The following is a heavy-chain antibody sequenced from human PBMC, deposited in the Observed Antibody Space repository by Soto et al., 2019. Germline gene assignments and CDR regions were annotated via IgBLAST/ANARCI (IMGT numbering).Heavy chain of an antibody. Sequence: GALRLSCAASGFTFSSYAMSWVRQAPGKGLEWVSAISGSGGSTYYADSVKGRFTISRDNSKNTLYLQMNSLRAEDTAVYYCAKDVRGYSSSWFEYFQHWGQGTLVTVSS. D-gene: IGHD6-13*01. CDR3: AKDVRGYSSSWFEYFQH. CDR1: GFTFSSYA. J-gene: IGHJ1*01. CDR2: ISGSGGST. V-gene: IGHV3-23*01.